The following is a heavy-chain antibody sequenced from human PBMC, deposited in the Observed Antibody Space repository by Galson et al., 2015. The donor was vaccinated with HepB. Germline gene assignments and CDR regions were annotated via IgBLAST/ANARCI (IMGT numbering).Heavy chain of an antibody. Sequence: SLRLSCAASGFTFSSYGMHWVRQAPGKGLEWVAVISYDGSNKYYADSVKGRFTISRDNSKNTLYLQMNSLRAEDTAVYYCAKGDYYDSSGYYPSWGQGTLVTVSS. CDR1: GFTFSSYG. J-gene: IGHJ4*02. CDR3: AKGDYYDSSGYYPS. D-gene: IGHD3-22*01. CDR2: ISYDGSNK. V-gene: IGHV3-30*18.